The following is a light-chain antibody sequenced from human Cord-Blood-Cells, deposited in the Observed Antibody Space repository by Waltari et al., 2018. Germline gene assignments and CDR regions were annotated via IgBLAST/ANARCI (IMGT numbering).Light chain of an antibody. Sequence: QSALTQPASVSGSPGQSITISXTGTSSDVGGYNYVSWYQQHPGKAPKLMIYEVSNRPSGVSNRFSGSKSGNTASLTISGLQAEDEADYYCSSYTSSSTVVFGGGTKLTVL. J-gene: IGLJ2*01. CDR1: SSDVGGYNY. CDR3: SSYTSSSTVV. V-gene: IGLV2-14*01. CDR2: EVS.